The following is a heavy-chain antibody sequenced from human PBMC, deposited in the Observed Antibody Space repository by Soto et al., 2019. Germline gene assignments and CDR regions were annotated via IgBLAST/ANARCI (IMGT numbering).Heavy chain of an antibody. Sequence: ASVKVSCKASGYTFTSYAMHWVRQAPGQRLEWMGWINAGNGNTKYSQKFQGRITITRDTSASTAYIELSSLRSEDTAVYYCARAVRYDFWSGYYLDAFDIWGQGTMVTVSS. D-gene: IGHD3-3*01. V-gene: IGHV1-3*01. CDR1: GYTFTSYA. CDR2: INAGNGNT. CDR3: ARAVRYDFWSGYYLDAFDI. J-gene: IGHJ3*02.